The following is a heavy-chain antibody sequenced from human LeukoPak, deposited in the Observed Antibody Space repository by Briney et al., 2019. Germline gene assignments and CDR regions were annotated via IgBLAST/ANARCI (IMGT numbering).Heavy chain of an antibody. CDR3: ARADMITFGGVIIN. Sequence: SETLSLTCTVSGGSISSSSYYWGWIRQPPGKGLEWIGSIYYSGTTHYNPPLKSRVTISVDTSKNQFSLKLSSVTAADTAVYYCARADMITFGGVIINWGQGTLVTVSS. J-gene: IGHJ4*02. V-gene: IGHV4-39*07. CDR2: IYYSGTT. CDR1: GGSISSSSYY. D-gene: IGHD3-16*02.